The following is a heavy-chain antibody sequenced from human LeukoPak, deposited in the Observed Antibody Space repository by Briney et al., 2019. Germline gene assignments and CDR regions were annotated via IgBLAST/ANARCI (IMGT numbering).Heavy chain of an antibody. Sequence: ASVKVSCTASGYTFTDYYMHWVRKAHGQGLEWMGWINPNSGGTDYAQKFQGRVTMTRDTSISTAYMELSRLRSDDTAVYYCATDSGGYESGYWGQGTLVTVSS. CDR3: ATDSGGYESGY. CDR2: INPNSGGT. J-gene: IGHJ4*02. D-gene: IGHD4-17*01. CDR1: GYTFTDYY. V-gene: IGHV1-2*02.